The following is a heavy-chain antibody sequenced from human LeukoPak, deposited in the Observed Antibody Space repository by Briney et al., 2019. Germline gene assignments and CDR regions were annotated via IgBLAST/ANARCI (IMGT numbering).Heavy chain of an antibody. Sequence: SETLSLTCAVYGGSFSGYYWSWIRQPPGKGLEWIGEINHSGSTNYNPSLKSRVTISVDTSKNQFSLKLSSVTAADTAVYYCARFETTVTTVSFDPWGQGTLVTVSS. V-gene: IGHV4-34*01. D-gene: IGHD4-17*01. J-gene: IGHJ5*02. CDR2: INHSGST. CDR1: GGSFSGYY. CDR3: ARFETTVTTVSFDP.